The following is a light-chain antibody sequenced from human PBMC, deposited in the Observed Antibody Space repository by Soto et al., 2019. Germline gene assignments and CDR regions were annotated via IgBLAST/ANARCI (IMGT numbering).Light chain of an antibody. J-gene: IGLJ1*01. CDR3: SSYTSSTTYV. Sequence: QSALTQPASVSGSPGQSITISCTGTSSDVGGYDYVSWYQQHPGKAPRLILCDVSNRPSGVSNRFSGSKSGNTASLTISGLQAEDEADYYCSSYTSSTTYVFRTGTKVTVL. CDR2: DVS. V-gene: IGLV2-14*01. CDR1: SSDVGGYDY.